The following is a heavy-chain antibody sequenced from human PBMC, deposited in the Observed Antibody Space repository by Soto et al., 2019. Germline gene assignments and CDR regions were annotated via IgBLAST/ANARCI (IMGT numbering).Heavy chain of an antibody. Sequence: QVQLVQSGAEVKKPGSSVKVSCKASGGTFSSNGISWVRQAPGQGLEWMGGIIPIFGTANYAQKFQGRVTITADESTSTAYMELSSLRSEDTAVYYCARGEDYYDSSGYYYFDYWGQGTLVTVSS. CDR2: IIPIFGTA. J-gene: IGHJ4*02. CDR1: GGTFSSNG. D-gene: IGHD3-22*01. V-gene: IGHV1-69*01. CDR3: ARGEDYYDSSGYYYFDY.